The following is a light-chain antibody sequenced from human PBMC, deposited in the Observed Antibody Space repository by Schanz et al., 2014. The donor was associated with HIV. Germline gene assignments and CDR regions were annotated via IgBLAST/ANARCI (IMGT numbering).Light chain of an antibody. Sequence: IQMTQSPSTVSASVGDRVTITCRASQTIGRLMACYQQKPGRAPKLLIYQASTLETRVPSRFSGSGSATSFTLTITSLQPDDFATYYCQQCVTYPYTFGQGTKLDIK. CDR2: QAS. J-gene: IGKJ2*01. CDR3: QQCVTYPYT. CDR1: QTIGRL. V-gene: IGKV1-5*03.